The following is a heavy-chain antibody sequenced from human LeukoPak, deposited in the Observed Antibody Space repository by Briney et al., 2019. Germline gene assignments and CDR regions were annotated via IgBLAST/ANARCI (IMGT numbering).Heavy chain of an antibody. D-gene: IGHD3-16*02. CDR3: AREYRDYDYAWGSYRYPFDY. J-gene: IGHJ4*02. CDR1: GYTFTSYD. CDR2: MNPNSGNT. V-gene: IGHV1-8*01. Sequence: ASVKVSCKASGYTFTSYDINWVRQATGQGLEWMGWMNPNSGNTGYAQKFQGRVTMTRNTSISTAYMELSSLRSEDTAVYYCAREYRDYDYAWGSYRYPFDYWGQGTLVTVSS.